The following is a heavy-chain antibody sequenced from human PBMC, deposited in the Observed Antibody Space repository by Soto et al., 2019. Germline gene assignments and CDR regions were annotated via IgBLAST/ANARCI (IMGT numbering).Heavy chain of an antibody. D-gene: IGHD2-8*01. CDR3: TTDHIVLMVYAIRDY. CDR1: GFTFSNAW. V-gene: IGHV3-15*07. J-gene: IGHJ4*02. CDR2: IKSKTDGGTT. Sequence: EVQLVESGGGLVKPGWSLRLSCAASGFTFSNAWMNWVRQAPGKGLEWVGRIKSKTDGGTTDYAAPVKGRFTISRDDSKNTLYLQMNSLKTEDTAVYYCTTDHIVLMVYAIRDYWGQGTLVTVSS.